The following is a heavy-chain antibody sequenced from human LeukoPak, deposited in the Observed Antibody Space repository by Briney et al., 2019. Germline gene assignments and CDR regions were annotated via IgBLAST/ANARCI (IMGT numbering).Heavy chain of an antibody. CDR2: IRYDGSNK. V-gene: IGHV3-30*02. CDR1: EFTFSSYG. J-gene: IGHJ4*02. CDR3: AREGYSYGYGYDY. D-gene: IGHD5-18*01. Sequence: GGSLRLSCAASEFTFSSYGMHWVRQAPGKGLEWVAFIRYDGSNKYYADSVKGRFTISRDNSKHTLYLQMNSLRAEDTAVYYCAREGYSYGYGYDYWGQGTLVTVSS.